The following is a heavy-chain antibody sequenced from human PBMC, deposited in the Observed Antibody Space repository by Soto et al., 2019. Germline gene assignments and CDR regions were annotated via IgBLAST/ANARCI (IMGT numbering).Heavy chain of an antibody. CDR3: ARGALTTLAYYYGMDV. D-gene: IGHD4-4*01. V-gene: IGHV1-69*13. J-gene: IGHJ6*02. CDR1: GRTFSSYT. CDR2: IIPIFGTT. Sequence: SVKVSCKASGRTFSSYTMSWVRQAPGQGLEWMGGIIPIFGTTTYAHKFQGRVTITADESTSTVYMELSSLRGEDTAVHYCARGALTTLAYYYGMDVWGQGTTVTAS.